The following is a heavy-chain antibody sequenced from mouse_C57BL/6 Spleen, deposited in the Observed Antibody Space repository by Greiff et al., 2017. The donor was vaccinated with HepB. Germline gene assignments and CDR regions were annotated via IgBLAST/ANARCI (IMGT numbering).Heavy chain of an antibody. J-gene: IGHJ4*01. CDR1: GYTFTSYW. D-gene: IGHD2-5*01. CDR2: IDPSDSET. CDR3: ARGGSNYDYYAMDY. V-gene: IGHV1-52*01. Sequence: QVQLQQSGAELVRPGSSVKLSCKASGYTFTSYWMHWVKQRPIQGLEWIGNIDPSDSETHYNQKFKDKATLTVDKSSSTASMQLSSLTSEDSAVYYCARGGSNYDYYAMDYWGQGTSVTVSS.